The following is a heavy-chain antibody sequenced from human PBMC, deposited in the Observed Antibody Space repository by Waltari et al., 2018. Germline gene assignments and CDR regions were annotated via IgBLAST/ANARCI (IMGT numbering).Heavy chain of an antibody. J-gene: IGHJ4*02. CDR3: AKGRGYDFFDS. Sequence: QLLESGGGLVQPGGSLRLSCAASGFRFIAFAMNWVRQAPGKGLEWVSGIRGRGDSTYYANSVKGRFTISRDNSKNTLSLQMDGLRAEDTAVYYCAKGRGYDFFDSWGQGTLVTVSS. V-gene: IGHV3-23*01. CDR1: GFRFIAFA. D-gene: IGHD3-3*01. CDR2: IRGRGDST.